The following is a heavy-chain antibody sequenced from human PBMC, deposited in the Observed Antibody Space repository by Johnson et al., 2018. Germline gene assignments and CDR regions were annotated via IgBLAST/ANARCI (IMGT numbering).Heavy chain of an antibody. D-gene: IGHD1-26*01. V-gene: IGHV3-9*01. J-gene: IGHJ6*02. CDR3: ARGWQAGERYYYYGMDV. CDR2: ISWNSGSI. Sequence: VQLVQSGGGLVQPGRSLRLSCTASGFTFCDYAMSWFRQAPGKGLEWVSGISWNSGSIGYADSVKGRFTISRDNAKNSLYLQMNSLRAEDRAVYDCARGWQAGERYYYYGMDVWGQGTTVTVSS. CDR1: GFTFCDYA.